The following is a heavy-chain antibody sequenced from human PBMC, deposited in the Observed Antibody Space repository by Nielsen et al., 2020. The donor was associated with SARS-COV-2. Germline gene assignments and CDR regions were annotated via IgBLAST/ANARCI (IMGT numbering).Heavy chain of an antibody. D-gene: IGHD1-1*01. CDR2: IIPIFGTA. CDR1: GYTFTGYY. V-gene: IGHV1-69*06. Sequence: SVKVSCKASGYTFTGYYMHWVRQAPGQGLEWMGGIIPIFGTANYAQKFQGRVTITADKSTSTAYMELSSLRSEDTAVYYCARDGRRLDAFDIWGQGTMVTVSS. CDR3: ARDGRRLDAFDI. J-gene: IGHJ3*02.